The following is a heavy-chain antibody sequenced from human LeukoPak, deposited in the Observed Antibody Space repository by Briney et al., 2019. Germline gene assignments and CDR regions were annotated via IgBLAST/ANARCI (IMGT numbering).Heavy chain of an antibody. V-gene: IGHV4-59*12. CDR3: ARVVSTRADAFDI. CDR1: GGSISSYY. Sequence: SETLSLTCTVSGGSISSYYWSWIRQPPGKGLEWIGYYYSGSTYYNPSLKSRVTISVDRSKNQFSLKLSSVTAADTAVYYCARVVSTRADAFDIWGQGTMVTVSS. D-gene: IGHD6-6*01. J-gene: IGHJ3*02. CDR2: YYSGST.